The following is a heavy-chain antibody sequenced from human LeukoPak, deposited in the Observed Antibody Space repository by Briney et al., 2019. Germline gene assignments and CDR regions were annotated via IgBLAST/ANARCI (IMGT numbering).Heavy chain of an antibody. CDR3: ARGPDYGDYFPFDY. V-gene: IGHV3-21*01. CDR1: GFTFSTYS. CDR2: VSTGSNYI. J-gene: IGHJ4*02. D-gene: IGHD4-17*01. Sequence: PGGSLRLSCVASGFTFSTYSMNWVRQAPGKGLEWVSSVSTGSNYIYYADSVKGRFTISRDNDKNSLYLQMNSLRVEDTAVYYCARGPDYGDYFPFDYWGQGTLVTVSS.